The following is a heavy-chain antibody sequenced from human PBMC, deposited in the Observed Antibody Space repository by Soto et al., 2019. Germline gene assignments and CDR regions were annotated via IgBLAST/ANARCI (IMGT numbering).Heavy chain of an antibody. V-gene: IGHV1-69*08. J-gene: IGHJ5*02. CDR3: ARGLECRGYCLDKPTWFVT. CDR2: IIPIFGTH. Sequence: SNASVSSCSNYTFSCVRQSAGQVLEWMDSIIPIFGTHYSAHKCQGRVTITSDKSTSTVYMELSSLGSDDTAVYFCARGLECRGYCLDKPTWFVTCGQGTLVTVSS. D-gene: IGHD2-15*01. CDR1: VSSCSNYT.